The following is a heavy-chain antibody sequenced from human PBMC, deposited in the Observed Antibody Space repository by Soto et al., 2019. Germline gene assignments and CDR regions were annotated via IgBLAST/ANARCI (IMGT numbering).Heavy chain of an antibody. D-gene: IGHD6-6*01. CDR1: GGTFSSYA. V-gene: IGHV1-69*01. CDR2: IIPIFGTA. J-gene: IGHJ6*02. CDR3: ARGSQSIAARPYYYYGMDV. Sequence: QVQLVQSGAEVKKPGSSVKVSCKASGGTFSSYAISWVRQAPGQGLEWMGGIIPIFGTANYAQKFQGRVTITADESTSPAYMELSSLRSEDTAVYYCARGSQSIAARPYYYYGMDVWGQGTTVTVSS.